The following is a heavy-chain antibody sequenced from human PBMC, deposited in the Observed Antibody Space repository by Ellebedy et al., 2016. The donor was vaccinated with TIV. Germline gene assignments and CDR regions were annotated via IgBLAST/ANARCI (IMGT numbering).Heavy chain of an antibody. CDR3: ARDSGWAD. J-gene: IGHJ4*02. D-gene: IGHD6-19*01. Sequence: GGSLRLSXAASGFTFRSYWMTWVRQAPGKGLEWVSSISSSSSYIYYADSVKGRFTISRDNAKNSLYLQMNSLRAEDTAVYYCARDSGWADWGQGTLVTVSS. V-gene: IGHV3-21*01. CDR1: GFTFRSYW. CDR2: ISSSSSYI.